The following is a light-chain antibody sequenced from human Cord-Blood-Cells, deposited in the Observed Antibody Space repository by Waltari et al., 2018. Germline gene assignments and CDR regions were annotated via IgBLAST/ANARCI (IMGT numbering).Light chain of an antibody. J-gene: IGKJ4*01. Sequence: DIVLTQSPGTLSLSPGERATLSCRASQSVSSSYLAWYQQKPGQAPRLLIYGASSRATGIPDRCSGSGSGTDFTLTISRLEPEDFAVYYCQQYGSSPPLTFGGGTKVEIK. CDR3: QQYGSSPPLT. V-gene: IGKV3-20*01. CDR2: GAS. CDR1: QSVSSSY.